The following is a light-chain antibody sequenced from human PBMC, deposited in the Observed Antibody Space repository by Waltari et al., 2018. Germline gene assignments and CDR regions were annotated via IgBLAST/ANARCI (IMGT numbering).Light chain of an antibody. CDR3: QVWDSTTDHRV. CDR2: YNS. V-gene: IGLV3-21*04. Sequence: SYVLTQPPSVSVAPGKTARITCGGNNIGDENVHWYQQKPGQAPVGVIYYNSDRPSGFAERFSCSYSWNTSTLTIRRVEAGDEADYYCQVWDSTTDHRVFGTGTKVTVL. J-gene: IGLJ1*01. CDR1: NIGDEN.